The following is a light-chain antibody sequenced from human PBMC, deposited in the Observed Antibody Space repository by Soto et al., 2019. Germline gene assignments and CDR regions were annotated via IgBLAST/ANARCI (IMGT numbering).Light chain of an antibody. V-gene: IGKV1-5*01. J-gene: IGKJ1*01. Sequence: DIQMTQSPSILSASVGDRVTITCRASQSTTTWLAWYQQKPGKAPKLLIYDAYTLESGVPSRFSGSESGTDFTLTISSLQPDDFATYYCQQYSSYVWTFGQGTKVDIK. CDR3: QQYSSYVWT. CDR1: QSTTTW. CDR2: DAY.